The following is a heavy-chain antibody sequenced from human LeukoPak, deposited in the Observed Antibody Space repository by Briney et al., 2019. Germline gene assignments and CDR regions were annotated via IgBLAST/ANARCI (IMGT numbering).Heavy chain of an antibody. J-gene: IGHJ4*02. CDR2: MNPNSGNT. Sequence: ASVKVSCKASGYTFTSYDINWVRQATGQGLEWMGWMNPNSGNTGYALKFQGRVTMTRNTSISTAYMELSSLRSEDTAVYYCARATSIAARRSTGWGYWGQGTLVTVSS. D-gene: IGHD6-6*01. CDR3: ARATSIAARRSTGWGY. CDR1: GYTFTSYD. V-gene: IGHV1-8*01.